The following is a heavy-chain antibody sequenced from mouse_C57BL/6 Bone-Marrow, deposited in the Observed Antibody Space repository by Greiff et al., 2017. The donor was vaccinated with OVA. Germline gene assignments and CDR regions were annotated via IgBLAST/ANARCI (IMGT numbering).Heavy chain of an antibody. J-gene: IGHJ3*01. CDR1: GYTLTSYG. CDR3: AREGLRSFAY. V-gene: IGHV1-69*01. Sequence: QVHLQQSGAGLVLPSPTVKLSCKFSGYTLTSYGMHGVKQSPGQGLEWIGEIDPSDSYTNYNQTFQGKSTLTVDKSSSTAYMQLSSLTSEDSAVYCCAREGLRSFAYWGQGTLVTVSA. CDR2: IDPSDSYT. D-gene: IGHD2-4*01.